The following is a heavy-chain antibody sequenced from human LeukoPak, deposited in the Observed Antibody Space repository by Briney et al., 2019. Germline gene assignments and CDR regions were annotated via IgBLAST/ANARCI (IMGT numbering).Heavy chain of an antibody. CDR3: ARAGYSFGYYFDY. CDR2: LYYTGST. D-gene: IGHD5-18*01. CDR1: GGSITSYY. J-gene: IGHJ4*02. Sequence: SETLSLTCTVSGGSITSYYWSWIRQPPGKGLEWIGYLYYTGSTNYNPSLKSRVTISVDTSKNQFSLKVSSVTAADTAVYYCARAGYSFGYYFDYWGQGTLVAVSS. V-gene: IGHV4-59*01.